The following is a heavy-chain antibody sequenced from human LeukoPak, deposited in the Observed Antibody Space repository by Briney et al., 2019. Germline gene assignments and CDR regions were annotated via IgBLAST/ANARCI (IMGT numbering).Heavy chain of an antibody. CDR2: IYYSGST. CDR3: ARQGKIHGKPGGKDY. V-gene: IGHV4-39*01. J-gene: IGHJ4*02. Sequence: PSETLSLTCTVSGGSISSSSYYWGWIRQPPGKGLEGIGSIYYSGSTYYNPSLKSRVTISVDTSKNQFSLKLSSVTAADTAVYCRARQGKIHGKPGGKDYWGQGTLVTVSS. CDR1: GGSISSSSYY. D-gene: IGHD1-14*01.